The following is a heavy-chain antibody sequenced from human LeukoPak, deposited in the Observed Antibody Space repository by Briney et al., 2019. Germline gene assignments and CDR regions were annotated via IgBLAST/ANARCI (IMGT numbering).Heavy chain of an antibody. CDR1: GFTFSSYW. J-gene: IGHJ6*03. D-gene: IGHD6-13*01. V-gene: IGHV3-7*01. Sequence: GGSLRLSCAASGFTFSSYWMSWVRQAPGKGLEWVANIKQDGSEKYYVDSVKGRFTISRDNAKNSLYLQMNSLRAEDTAVYYCAREERAAAGRYYYYYYMDVWGKGTTVTVSS. CDR2: IKQDGSEK. CDR3: AREERAAAGRYYYYYYMDV.